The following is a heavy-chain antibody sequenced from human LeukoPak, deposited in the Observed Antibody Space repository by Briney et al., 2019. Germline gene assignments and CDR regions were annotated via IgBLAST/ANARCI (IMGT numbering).Heavy chain of an antibody. CDR2: IKQDGSEK. CDR1: GFTFSTSW. V-gene: IGHV3-7*01. Sequence: PGGSLRLSCAASGFTFSTSWMSWVRQAPGKGLEWVANIKQDGSEKYYVDSVKGRFTISRGNAKNSLYLQMNSLRAEDTAVYYCATGRSTNFDYWGQGTLVTVSS. D-gene: IGHD2-2*01. J-gene: IGHJ4*02. CDR3: ATGRSTNFDY.